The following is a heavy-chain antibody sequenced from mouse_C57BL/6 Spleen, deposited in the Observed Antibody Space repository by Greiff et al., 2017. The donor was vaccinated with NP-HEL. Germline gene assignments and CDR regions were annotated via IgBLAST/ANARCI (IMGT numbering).Heavy chain of an antibody. CDR2: IYPRSGNT. CDR1: GYTFTSYG. CDR3: ARRGDYGNYGALFDY. Sequence: QVQLQQSGAELARPGASVRLSCKASGYTFTSYGISWVKQRTGQGLEWIGEIYPRSGNTYYNEKFKGKATLTADKSSSTAYMELRSLTSEDSAVYFCARRGDYGNYGALFDYWGQGTTLTVSS. J-gene: IGHJ2*01. V-gene: IGHV1-81*01. D-gene: IGHD2-1*01.